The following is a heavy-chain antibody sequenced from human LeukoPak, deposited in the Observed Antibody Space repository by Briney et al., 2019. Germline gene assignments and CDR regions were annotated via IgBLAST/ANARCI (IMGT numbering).Heavy chain of an antibody. D-gene: IGHD3-10*01. CDR3: ARVKYYYGSGSYYYFEY. J-gene: IGHJ4*02. V-gene: IGHV3-30*03. Sequence: GGSLRLSCAASGFTFSSYGMHWVRQAPGKGLEWVAVISYDGSNKYYADSVKGRFTISRDNSKNTLYLQMNSLRAEDTAVYYCARVKYYYGSGSYYYFEYWGQGTLVTVSS. CDR2: ISYDGSNK. CDR1: GFTFSSYG.